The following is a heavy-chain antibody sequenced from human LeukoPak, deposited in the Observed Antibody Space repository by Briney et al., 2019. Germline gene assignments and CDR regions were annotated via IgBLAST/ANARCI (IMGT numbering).Heavy chain of an antibody. Sequence: KTGGSLRLSCAASGFTFSNAWMSWVRQAPGKGLEWVGRIKSKTDDGTTDYAAPVKGRFTISRDDSKNTLYLQMNGLKTEDTAVYYCTTDGSYDFWNGPDEFDCWGQGTLVTVSS. CDR1: GFTFSNAW. CDR3: TTDGSYDFWNGPDEFDC. J-gene: IGHJ4*02. V-gene: IGHV3-15*01. CDR2: IKSKTDDGTT. D-gene: IGHD3-3*01.